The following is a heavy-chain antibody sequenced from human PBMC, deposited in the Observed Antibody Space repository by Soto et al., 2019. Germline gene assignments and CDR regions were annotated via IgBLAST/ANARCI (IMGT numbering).Heavy chain of an antibody. V-gene: IGHV4-31*03. Sequence: SETLSLTCTVSGGSISSGGYYWSWIRQHPGKGLEWIGYIYYSGSTYYNPSLKSRVTISVDTSKNQFSLKLSSVTAADTAVYYCARVLSPYYDILTGYYIPSPFFDYWGQGTLVTVSS. J-gene: IGHJ4*02. CDR3: ARVLSPYYDILTGYYIPSPFFDY. D-gene: IGHD3-9*01. CDR1: GGSISSGGYY. CDR2: IYYSGST.